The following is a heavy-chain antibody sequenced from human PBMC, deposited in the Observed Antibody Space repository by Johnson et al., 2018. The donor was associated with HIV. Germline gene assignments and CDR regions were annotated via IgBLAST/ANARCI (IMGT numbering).Heavy chain of an antibody. CDR2: IFRGDTT. Sequence: VQLVESGGGLVQPGGSLRLSCAASGFTVKNNYMNWVRQAPGRGLEWISVIFRGDTTYYAVSVKGRFTISRDNAKHSLYLQMNSLRAEDTAVYYCARDSAGIVGGSCPRDYAFDIWGQGTMVTVSS. V-gene: IGHV3-66*01. J-gene: IGHJ3*02. CDR3: ARDSAGIVGGSCPRDYAFDI. CDR1: GFTVKNNY. D-gene: IGHD1-26*01.